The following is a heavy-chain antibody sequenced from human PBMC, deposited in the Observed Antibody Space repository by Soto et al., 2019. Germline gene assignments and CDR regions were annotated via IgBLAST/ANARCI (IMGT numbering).Heavy chain of an antibody. CDR3: ARNTPAFPPDS. V-gene: IGHV1-18*04. CDR2: INPDNGDA. J-gene: IGHJ4*02. D-gene: IGHD2-21*02. Sequence: ASVKVSCKASGYSFTNYGLYWVRQAPGQGFEYMGWINPDNGDANYAQSFQGRLTMTTDTSTTTTYMELRSLRSDDTAIYFCARNTPAFPPDSWGQGTLVTVSS. CDR1: GYSFTNYG.